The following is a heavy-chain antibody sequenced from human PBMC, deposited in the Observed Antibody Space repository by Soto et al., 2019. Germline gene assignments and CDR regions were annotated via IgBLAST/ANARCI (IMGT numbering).Heavy chain of an antibody. CDR1: GGTFSSYA. D-gene: IGHD3-22*01. CDR3: ARRHYYDSSGYSNWFDP. CDR2: IIPIFGTA. J-gene: IGHJ5*02. V-gene: IGHV1-69*13. Sequence: GASVKVSCKASGGTFSSYAISWVRQAPGQGLEWMGGIIPIFGTANYAQKFQGRVTITADESTSTAYMELSSLRSEDTAVYYCARRHYYDSSGYSNWFDPWGQRTLVTVSS.